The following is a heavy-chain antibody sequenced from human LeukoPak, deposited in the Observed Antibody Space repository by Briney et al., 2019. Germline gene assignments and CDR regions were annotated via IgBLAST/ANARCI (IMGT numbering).Heavy chain of an antibody. Sequence: SETLSLTCVVYGPSFSNYYWSWIRQPPGKGLEWIGEINHTGSTNYNPSLKSRVAISVDKSKNQFSLNLSSMTAADTAVYYCARDGRYYYAFDIWGQGTMVTVSS. J-gene: IGHJ3*02. CDR2: INHTGST. V-gene: IGHV4-34*01. D-gene: IGHD1-26*01. CDR3: ARDGRYYYAFDI. CDR1: GPSFSNYY.